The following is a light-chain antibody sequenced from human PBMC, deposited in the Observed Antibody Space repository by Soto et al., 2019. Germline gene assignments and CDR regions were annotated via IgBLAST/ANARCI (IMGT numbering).Light chain of an antibody. CDR2: EVS. CDR1: SSDVGGYNY. CDR3: CSYAGSNRDV. J-gene: IGLJ1*01. Sequence: QSVLTQPPSASGSPGQSVTISCTGTSSDVGGYNYVSWYQQHPGKAPKLMIYEVSKRPSGVPDRFSGSKSGNTASLTVSGLQAEDEADYSCCSYAGSNRDVFRTGTKVPVL. V-gene: IGLV2-8*01.